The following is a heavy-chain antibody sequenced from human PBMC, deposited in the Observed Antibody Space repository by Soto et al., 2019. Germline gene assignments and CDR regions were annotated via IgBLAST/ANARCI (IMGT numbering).Heavy chain of an antibody. J-gene: IGHJ4*02. V-gene: IGHV3-9*03. CDR1: GFTFDDYA. CDR2: ISWNSGSI. CDR3: AKGDY. Sequence: EVQLVESGGGLVQPGRSLRLSCAASGFTFDDYAMHWVRQAPGKGLEWVSGISWNSGSIGYADSVKGRFTISRDNARNSLYLQMNSLRAEHMALYYWAKGDYWGQGTLVTVSS.